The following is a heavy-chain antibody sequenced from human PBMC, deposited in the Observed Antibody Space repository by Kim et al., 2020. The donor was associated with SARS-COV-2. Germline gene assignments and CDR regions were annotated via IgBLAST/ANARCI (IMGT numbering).Heavy chain of an antibody. Sequence: ASVKVSCKASGYTFTSYAMHWVRQAPGQRLEWMGWINAGNGNTKYSQKFQGRVTITRDTSASTAYMELSSLRSEDTAVYYCARGQSLYGSGSYSPRPAFDIWGQGTMVTVSS. J-gene: IGHJ3*02. CDR3: ARGQSLYGSGSYSPRPAFDI. V-gene: IGHV1-3*01. D-gene: IGHD3-10*01. CDR2: INAGNGNT. CDR1: GYTFTSYA.